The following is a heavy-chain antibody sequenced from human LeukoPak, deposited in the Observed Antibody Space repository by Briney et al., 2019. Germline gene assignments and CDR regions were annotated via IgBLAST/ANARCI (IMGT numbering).Heavy chain of an antibody. D-gene: IGHD5-24*01. CDR3: ARGGYNGYYYYYMDV. V-gene: IGHV4-4*09. Sequence: SETLSLTCTVSGGSISSYYWSWIRQPPGKGLEWIGYIYTSGSTNYNPSLKSRVTISVDTSKNQFSLKLSSVTAADTVVYYCARGGYNGYYYYYMDVWGKGTTVTVSS. CDR1: GGSISSYY. J-gene: IGHJ6*03. CDR2: IYTSGST.